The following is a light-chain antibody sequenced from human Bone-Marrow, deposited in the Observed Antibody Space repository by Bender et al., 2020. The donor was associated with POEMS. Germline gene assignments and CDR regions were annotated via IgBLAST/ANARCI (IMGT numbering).Light chain of an antibody. CDR1: NIGTKT. CDR3: QVWDSSTHHRV. V-gene: IGLV3-21*02. CDR2: DDS. J-gene: IGLJ3*02. Sequence: SYVLTQPPSVSVAPGQTARITCGGNNIGTKTVHWYLQKPGQAPALVVYDDSARPSGTPERFTGSNSGNTATLSISRVEVADEADFYCQVWDSSTHHRVFGGGTKLIVL.